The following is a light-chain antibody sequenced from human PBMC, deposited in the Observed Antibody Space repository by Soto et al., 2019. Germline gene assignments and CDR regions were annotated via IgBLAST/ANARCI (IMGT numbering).Light chain of an antibody. CDR1: QSISDN. J-gene: IGKJ4*01. CDR2: GAS. CDR3: QQYKSWPPLT. Sequence: DIVMTQSPAILSVSLGERATLSCLASQSISDNLAWYQQRSGQAPRLLIYGASTRATGVPARFSGSGSGTEFTLTISSLQSDDFAIYYCQQYKSWPPLTFVGWTKVE. V-gene: IGKV3-15*01.